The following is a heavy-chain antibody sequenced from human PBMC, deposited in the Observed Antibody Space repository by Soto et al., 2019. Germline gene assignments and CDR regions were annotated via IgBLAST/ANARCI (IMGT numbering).Heavy chain of an antibody. J-gene: IGHJ4*02. CDR1: GFTFRSYW. Sequence: EVQLVESGGNLVQPGGSLRLSCAVSGFTFRSYWMHWVRQAPGRGLVWVSRINDDGSSASYADSVKGRFTISRDKAKNTLYLQMRSLRAEDTAVYYCVREYVSMATNAYWGQGTLVTVSS. V-gene: IGHV3-74*01. CDR2: INDDGSSA. D-gene: IGHD5-12*01. CDR3: VREYVSMATNAY.